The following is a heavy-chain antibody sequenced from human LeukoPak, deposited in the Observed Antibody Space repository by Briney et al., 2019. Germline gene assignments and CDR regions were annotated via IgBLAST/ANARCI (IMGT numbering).Heavy chain of an antibody. CDR1: GFTLSSNY. CDR2: IYSGGST. CDR3: ARSLSQRSRYYFDY. J-gene: IGHJ4*02. V-gene: IGHV3-53*01. D-gene: IGHD1-1*01. Sequence: GGSLRLSCAASGFTLSSNYMSWVRQAPGKGLEWVSVIYSGGSTYYADSVKGRFTISRDNSKNTLYLQMNSLRAEDTAVYYCARSLSQRSRYYFDYWGQGTLVTVSS.